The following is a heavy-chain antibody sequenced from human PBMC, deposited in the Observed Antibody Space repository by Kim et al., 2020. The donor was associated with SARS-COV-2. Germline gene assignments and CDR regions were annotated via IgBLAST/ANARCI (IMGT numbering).Heavy chain of an antibody. CDR1: GFTFSSYG. CDR2: ISYDGSNK. J-gene: IGHJ4*02. CDR3: AKSNLGVTSHCDY. V-gene: IGHV3-30*18. D-gene: IGHD3-16*01. Sequence: GGSLRLSCAASGFTFSSYGMHWVRQAPGKGLEWVAVISYDGSNKYYADSVKGRFTISRDNSKNTLYLQMNSLRAEDTAVYYCAKSNLGVTSHCDYWGQGTLVTVSS.